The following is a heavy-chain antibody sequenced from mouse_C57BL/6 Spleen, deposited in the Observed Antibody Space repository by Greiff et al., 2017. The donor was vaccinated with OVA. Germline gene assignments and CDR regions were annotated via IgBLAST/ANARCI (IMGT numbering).Heavy chain of an antibody. CDR3: AKNHWGGNGDYAMDY. V-gene: IGHV2-5*01. CDR2: IWRGGST. CDR1: GFSLTSYG. J-gene: IGHJ4*01. D-gene: IGHD2-1*01. Sequence: VQLQQSGPGLVQPSQSLSITCTVSGFSLTSYGVHWVRQSPGKGLEWLGVIWRGGSTDYNAAFMSRLSITKDNSKSQVFFKMNSLQADDTAIYYCAKNHWGGNGDYAMDYWGQGTSVTVSS.